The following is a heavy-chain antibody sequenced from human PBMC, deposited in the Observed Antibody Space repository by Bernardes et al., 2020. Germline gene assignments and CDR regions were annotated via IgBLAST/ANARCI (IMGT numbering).Heavy chain of an antibody. Sequence: TLVKPPQTLTLTCTFSGFSLSTSGVGVGWIRQPPGKAPEWLAMIYWDDDNRYSASLRSRLTITKDTSKNQVVLTMTNMDPVDTATYYCAHVVYDSNVYATRDWFDPWGQGTLVTVSS. D-gene: IGHD3-22*01. CDR2: IYWDDDN. J-gene: IGHJ5*02. CDR3: AHVVYDSNVYATRDWFDP. CDR1: GFSLSTSGVG. V-gene: IGHV2-5*02.